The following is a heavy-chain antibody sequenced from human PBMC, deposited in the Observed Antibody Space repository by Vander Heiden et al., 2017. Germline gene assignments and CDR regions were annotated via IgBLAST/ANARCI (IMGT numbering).Heavy chain of an antibody. D-gene: IGHD6-19*01. CDR1: GGSIRSYY. CDR3: ARGDHGWYSSGWAHLVY. J-gene: IGHJ4*02. Sequence: VQLQESGPGLVKPAETLFLTCTGSGGSIRSYYCSWMRQRPGKGLEWIGYIYYSGSTNYNPSLTSQVTISVDTAKNQCSMKLSSVNDADTAVYYCARGDHGWYSSGWAHLVYWGQGTLVTVSA. V-gene: IGHV4-59*01. CDR2: IYYSGST.